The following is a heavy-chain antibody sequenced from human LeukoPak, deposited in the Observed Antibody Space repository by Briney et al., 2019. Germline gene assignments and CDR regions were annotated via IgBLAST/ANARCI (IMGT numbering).Heavy chain of an antibody. J-gene: IGHJ5*02. V-gene: IGHV4-30-2*01. CDR2: IYHSGST. CDR3: ARGFQQQLVHNNWFDP. D-gene: IGHD6-13*01. Sequence: SETLSLTCTVSGGSISSGDYYWSWIRQPPGKGLEWIGYIYHSGSTYYNPSLKSRVTISVDRSKNQFSLKLSSVTAADTAVYYCARGFQQQLVHNNWFDPWGQGTLVTVS. CDR1: GGSISSGDYY.